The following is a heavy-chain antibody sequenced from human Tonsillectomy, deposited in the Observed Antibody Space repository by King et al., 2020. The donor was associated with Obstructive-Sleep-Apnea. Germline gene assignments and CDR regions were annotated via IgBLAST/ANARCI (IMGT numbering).Heavy chain of an antibody. CDR1: GYSFTTYW. J-gene: IGHJ4*02. V-gene: IGHV5-51*01. D-gene: IGHD6-19*01. CDR3: ARLTYSSGWSGFDY. CDR2: IYPDDSDT. Sequence: VQLVESGAEVKKPGESLKISCKGSGYSFTTYWIGWVRQMPGKGLEWMGIIYPDDSDTRYNPSFQGQVTISADKSISTAFLQWSSLKASDTAMYYCARLTYSSGWSGFDYWGQGTLVTVSS.